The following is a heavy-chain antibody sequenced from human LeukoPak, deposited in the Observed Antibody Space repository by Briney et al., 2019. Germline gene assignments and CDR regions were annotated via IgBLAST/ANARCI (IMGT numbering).Heavy chain of an antibody. V-gene: IGHV4-4*07. CDR2: IYTSGST. CDR3: ARTRGGYGDYTFDS. Sequence: SETLSLTCTVSGGSISSYYWSWIRQPAGKGLEWIGRIYTSGSTNYNPSLKSRVTMSVDTSKNQFSLKLNSVAAADTAVYYCARTRGGYGDYTFDSWGQGTRVTVSS. D-gene: IGHD4-17*01. J-gene: IGHJ4*02. CDR1: GGSISSYY.